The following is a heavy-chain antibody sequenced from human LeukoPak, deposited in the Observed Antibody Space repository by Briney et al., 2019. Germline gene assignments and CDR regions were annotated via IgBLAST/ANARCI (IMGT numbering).Heavy chain of an antibody. D-gene: IGHD6-19*01. V-gene: IGHV5-51*01. CDR2: IYPGDSDT. J-gene: IGHJ4*02. Sequence: GESLKISCKGSGYSFTSYWIGWVRQLPGKGLEWMGIIYPGDSDTRYSPSFQGQVTISADKPISTAYLQWSSLKASDTAMYYCARHWHSSGSDYWGQGTLVTVSS. CDR3: ARHWHSSGSDY. CDR1: GYSFTSYW.